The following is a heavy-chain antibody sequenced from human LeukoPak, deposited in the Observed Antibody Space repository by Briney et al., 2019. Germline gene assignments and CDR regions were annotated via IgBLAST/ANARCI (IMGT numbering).Heavy chain of an antibody. CDR3: ANRYSYGY. CDR2: ISWNSGSI. D-gene: IGHD5-18*01. V-gene: IGHV3-9*01. J-gene: IGHJ4*02. CDR1: GFTFDDYA. Sequence: GGSLRLSCAASGFTFDDYAMHWVRHAPGKGLEWVSGISWNSGSIGYADSVKGRFTISRDNAKNSLYLQMNSLRAEDTAVYYCANRYSYGYGGQGTLVTVSS.